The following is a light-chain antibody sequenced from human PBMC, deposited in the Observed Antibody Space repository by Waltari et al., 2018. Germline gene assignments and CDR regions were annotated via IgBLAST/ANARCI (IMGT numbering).Light chain of an antibody. CDR1: QSISSY. J-gene: IGKJ1*01. CDR2: AAS. V-gene: IGKV1-39*01. CDR3: QQSYSTRWT. Sequence: DIQMTQPPSSLSASVRDRATTNCRASQSISSYLNWYQQKPGKAPKLLIYAASSLQSGVPSRFSGSGSGTDFTLTISSLQPEDFATYYCQQSYSTRWTFGQGTKVEIK.